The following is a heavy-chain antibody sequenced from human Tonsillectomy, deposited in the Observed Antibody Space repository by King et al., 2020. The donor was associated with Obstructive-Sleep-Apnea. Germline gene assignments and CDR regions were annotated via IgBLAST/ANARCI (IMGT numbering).Heavy chain of an antibody. CDR3: ARIRYYYDSSGYYSVYFDH. V-gene: IGHV2-26*01. CDR1: GFSLSNGRMG. Sequence: VTLQESGPVLVKPPETLTLTCTVSGFSLSNGRMGVRWIRQPPGKALEWLAHIFSNDEKSYSTSLRSRLTISKDTSKSQVVLSMTNMDPVDTATYYCARIRYYYDSSGYYSVYFDHWGQGALVTVSS. CDR2: IFSNDEK. D-gene: IGHD3-22*01. J-gene: IGHJ4*02.